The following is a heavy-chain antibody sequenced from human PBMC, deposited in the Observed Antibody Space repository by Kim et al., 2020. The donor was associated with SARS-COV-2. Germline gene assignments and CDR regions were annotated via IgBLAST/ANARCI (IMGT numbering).Heavy chain of an antibody. CDR3: AKDNEQWLALDY. V-gene: IGHV3-43D*03. CDR1: GFTFDDYA. D-gene: IGHD6-19*01. Sequence: GGSLRLSCAASGFTFDDYAMHWVRQAPGKGLEWVSLISWDGGSTYYADSVKGRFTISRDNSKNSLYLQMNSLRAEDTALYYCAKDNEQWLALDYWGQGTLVTVSS. J-gene: IGHJ4*02. CDR2: ISWDGGST.